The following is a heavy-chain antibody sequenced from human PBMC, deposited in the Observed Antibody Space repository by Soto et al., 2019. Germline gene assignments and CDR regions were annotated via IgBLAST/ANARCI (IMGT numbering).Heavy chain of an antibody. J-gene: IGHJ6*02. Sequence: PGGSLRLSCAASGFPFSIYAMHLVRQSPGKGLEWVAFISYDGSNKYYADSVKGRFTISRDNSKNTLYLQMNSLRAEDTAVYYCERDRMTTVTRYTDYGMDVWGQGTTVTVSS. D-gene: IGHD4-17*01. CDR1: GFPFSIYA. CDR2: ISYDGSNK. V-gene: IGHV3-30-3*01. CDR3: ERDRMTTVTRYTDYGMDV.